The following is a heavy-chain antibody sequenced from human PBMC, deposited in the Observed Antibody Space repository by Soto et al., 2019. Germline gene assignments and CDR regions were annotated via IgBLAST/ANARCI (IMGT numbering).Heavy chain of an antibody. Sequence: PGGSLRLSCAASGFTFSGSAMDWVRQASGKGLEWVGRIRSKANSYATAYAASVKGRFTISRDDSKNTAYLQMNSLKTEDTAVYYCTPSSTSAGSYWGQGTLVTSPQ. J-gene: IGHJ4*02. V-gene: IGHV3-73*01. D-gene: IGHD2-2*01. CDR2: IRSKANSYAT. CDR3: TPSSTSAGSY. CDR1: GFTFSGSA.